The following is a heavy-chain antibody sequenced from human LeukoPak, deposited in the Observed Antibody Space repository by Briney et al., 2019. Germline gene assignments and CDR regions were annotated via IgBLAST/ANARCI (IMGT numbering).Heavy chain of an antibody. Sequence: KPSETLSLTCTVSGGSISGSSYYWGWIRQPPGKGLEWIGSIFYSGSTYYNPSLKSRVTISVDTSKNQFSLNLSSVTAADTAVYYCARTVTGRDGTFDIWGQGTMVTVSS. CDR2: IFYSGST. V-gene: IGHV4-39*07. CDR1: GGSISGSSYY. CDR3: ARTVTGRDGTFDI. J-gene: IGHJ3*02. D-gene: IGHD4-17*01.